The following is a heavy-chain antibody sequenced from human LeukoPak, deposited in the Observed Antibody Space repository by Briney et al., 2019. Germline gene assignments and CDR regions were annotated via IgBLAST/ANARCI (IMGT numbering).Heavy chain of an antibody. D-gene: IGHD2-2*01. V-gene: IGHV3-23*01. CDR3: AERAISPRPFDC. Sequence: GGSLRLSCAASGFTFSDYAMSWVRQAPGKGLEWVSGIANDGGTTYYADSVKGRFAMSRDNSKNTLSLQMNSLRSEDTAIYYCAERAISPRPFDCWGQGTLVTVSS. J-gene: IGHJ4*02. CDR2: IANDGGTT. CDR1: GFTFSDYA.